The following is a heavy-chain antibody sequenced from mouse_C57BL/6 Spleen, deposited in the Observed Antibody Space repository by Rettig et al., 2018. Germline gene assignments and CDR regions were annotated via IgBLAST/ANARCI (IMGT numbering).Heavy chain of an antibody. V-gene: IGHV1-55*01. CDR2: IYPGSGST. CDR3: ARWGPFGPYWYFDV. CDR1: GYTFTSYW. J-gene: IGHJ1*03. Sequence: QVQLQQPGAELVKPGASVKMSCKASGYTFTSYWITWVKQRPGQGLEWIGDIYPGSGSTNYNEKFKSKATLTVDTSSSTAYMQLSSLTSEDSAVYYCARWGPFGPYWYFDVWGTGTTVTVSS.